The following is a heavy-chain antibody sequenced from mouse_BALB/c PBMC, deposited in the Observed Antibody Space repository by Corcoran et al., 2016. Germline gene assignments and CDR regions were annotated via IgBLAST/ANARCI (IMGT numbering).Heavy chain of an antibody. CDR2: INTYTGAP. CDR3: ARAPLAYYAMDY. Sequence: QIQLVQSGPELKKPGETVKISCKASGYTFTNYGMNWVKQSPGKGLKWMGWINTYTGAPTYADDFKGRFAFSFETSASTAYLQINNLKNEDMATYFCARAPLAYYAMDYWGQGTAVTVSS. J-gene: IGHJ4*01. V-gene: IGHV9-1*02. CDR1: GYTFTNYG.